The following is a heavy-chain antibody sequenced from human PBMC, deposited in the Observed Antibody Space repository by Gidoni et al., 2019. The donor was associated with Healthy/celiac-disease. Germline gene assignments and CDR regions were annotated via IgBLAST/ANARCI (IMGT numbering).Heavy chain of an antibody. V-gene: IGHV5-51*01. CDR2: IYPGDSDT. Sequence: EAQLLQRGAAVKQPGEYLKISCKGSGYRSTSYWIGWVSQMHGTALEWMGIIYPGDSDTRYSPSFQGQVTISADKSISTAYRQWSSLKASDTAMYYCARAGESPDSGYLDYGGQGTLVTVSS. CDR3: ARAGESPDSGYLDY. J-gene: IGHJ4*02. D-gene: IGHD1-26*01. CDR1: GYRSTSYW.